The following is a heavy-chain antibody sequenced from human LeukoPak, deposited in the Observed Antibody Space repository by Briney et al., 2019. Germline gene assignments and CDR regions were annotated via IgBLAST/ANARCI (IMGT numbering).Heavy chain of an antibody. Sequence: PGRSLRLSCAASGFTFSSYGMHWVRQAPGKGLEWVAVISYDGSNKYYADSVKGRFTISRDNSKNTLYLQMNSLRAEDTAVYYCTTDFWSGYGSMDGFDIWGQGTMVTVSS. CDR1: GFTFSSYG. CDR3: TTDFWSGYGSMDGFDI. J-gene: IGHJ3*02. D-gene: IGHD3-10*01. V-gene: IGHV3-30*03. CDR2: ISYDGSNK.